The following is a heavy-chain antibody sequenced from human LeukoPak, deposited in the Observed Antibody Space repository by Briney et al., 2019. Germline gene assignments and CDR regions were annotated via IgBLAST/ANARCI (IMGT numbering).Heavy chain of an antibody. Sequence: ASVKVSCKASGGTLSGYAISWVRQAPGQGLEWMGGIIPIYGTPHSAQKFQGRVTITADESTSTAYMELSSLRSEDTAVYYCARGRGYSGSGRQYGGYYFDYWGQGTLVTVSS. J-gene: IGHJ4*02. CDR1: GGTLSGYA. D-gene: IGHD3-10*01. CDR3: ARGRGYSGSGRQYGGYYFDY. V-gene: IGHV1-69*13. CDR2: IIPIYGTP.